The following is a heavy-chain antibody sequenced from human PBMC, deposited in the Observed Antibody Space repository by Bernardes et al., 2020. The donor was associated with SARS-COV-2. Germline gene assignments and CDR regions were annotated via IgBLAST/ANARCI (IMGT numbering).Heavy chain of an antibody. CDR3: ARHGAGEDLSYFDY. CDR2: IDNRGNT. CDR1: GGSISGYY. Sequence: SETLSLNCTVSGGSISGYYLSWIRPAPEMRLEWIGYIDNRGNTKFNPSLKSRVTISVDTSKNQFSLKVTSVTAADTAMYYCARHGAGEDLSYFDYWGRGTLVTVSS. V-gene: IGHV4-59*01. D-gene: IGHD3-16*01. J-gene: IGHJ4*02.